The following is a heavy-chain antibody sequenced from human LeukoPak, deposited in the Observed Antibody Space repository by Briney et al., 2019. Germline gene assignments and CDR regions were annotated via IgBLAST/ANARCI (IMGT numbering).Heavy chain of an antibody. Sequence: ASETLSLTCAVYGGSFSGYYWSWIRQPPGKGLEWIGEINHSGSTNYNPSLKSRVTISVDTSKNQSSLKLSSVTAADTAVYYCARRPYYYYMGVWGKGTTVTVSS. CDR2: INHSGST. J-gene: IGHJ6*03. CDR3: ARRPYYYYMGV. V-gene: IGHV4-34*01. CDR1: GGSFSGYY.